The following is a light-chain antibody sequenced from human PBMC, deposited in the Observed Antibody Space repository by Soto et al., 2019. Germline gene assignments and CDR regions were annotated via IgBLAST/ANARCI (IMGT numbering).Light chain of an antibody. J-gene: IGLJ3*02. V-gene: IGLV2-14*03. CDR3: CSYTSSSQVV. Sequence: QSALTQPASVSGSPGQSITISCTGARSDVGGQKYVSWYQHHPGKAPKLMIHDVSHRPSGVSNRFSGSTSVNTASLTISGLQAEDEADYYCCSYTSSSQVVFGGGTKLTVL. CDR2: DVS. CDR1: RSDVGGQKY.